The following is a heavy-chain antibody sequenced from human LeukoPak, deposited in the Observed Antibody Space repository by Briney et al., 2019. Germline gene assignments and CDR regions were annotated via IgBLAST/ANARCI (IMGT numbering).Heavy chain of an antibody. J-gene: IGHJ4*02. CDR2: INPSGGST. CDR3: ARATLSDYYFNY. CDR1: GYTFTSYY. V-gene: IGHV1-46*01. Sequence: GASVTVSCKASGYTFTSYYMHWVRQAPGQGLEWMGIINPSGGSTSYAQKFQGRVTMTRDTSTNTVCMELSSLRSEDTAVYFCARATLSDYYFNYWGQGTLVTVSS.